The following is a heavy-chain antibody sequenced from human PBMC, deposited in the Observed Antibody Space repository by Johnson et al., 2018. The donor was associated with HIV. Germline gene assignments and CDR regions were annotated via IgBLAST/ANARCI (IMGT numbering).Heavy chain of an antibody. CDR1: GFTFSSYG. J-gene: IGHJ3*02. D-gene: IGHD5-18*01. Sequence: QVQLVESGGGVVQPGRSLRLSCAASGFTFSSYGMHWVRQAPGKGMDWVAFISYDGSNKYYADSVKGRFTISRDNSKNTVYLQMNSLRAEETAVYYCARDCSYGSNDAFDIWGQGTMVTVSS. CDR3: ARDCSYGSNDAFDI. V-gene: IGHV3-30*03. CDR2: ISYDGSNK.